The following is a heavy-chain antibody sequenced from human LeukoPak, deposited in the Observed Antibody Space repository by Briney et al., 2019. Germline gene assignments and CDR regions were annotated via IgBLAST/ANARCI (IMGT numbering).Heavy chain of an antibody. D-gene: IGHD6-19*01. CDR2: ISYDGSNK. CDR3: ARGARGSGWRVFDI. V-gene: IGHV3-30*19. J-gene: IGHJ3*02. CDR1: GFTFSSYG. Sequence: GGSLRLSCAASGFTFSSYGIHWVRQAPGKGLEWVALISYDGSNKYYADSVKGRFTISRDNSKNTLYLQLNSLRTEDTAVYFCARGARGSGWRVFDIWGQGTMVTVSS.